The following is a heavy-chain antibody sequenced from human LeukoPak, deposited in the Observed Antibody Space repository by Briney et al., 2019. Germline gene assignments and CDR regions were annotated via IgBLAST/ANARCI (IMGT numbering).Heavy chain of an antibody. Sequence: ASVKVSCKASGYTFTGYYMHWVRQAPGQGLEWMGWINPNSGGTNYAQKFQGRVTMTRDTSISTAYMELSRLRSDDTAVYYCAREGTTVTTNWFDPRGQGTLVTVSS. CDR1: GYTFTGYY. V-gene: IGHV1-2*02. D-gene: IGHD4-11*01. CDR3: AREGTTVTTNWFDP. CDR2: INPNSGGT. J-gene: IGHJ5*02.